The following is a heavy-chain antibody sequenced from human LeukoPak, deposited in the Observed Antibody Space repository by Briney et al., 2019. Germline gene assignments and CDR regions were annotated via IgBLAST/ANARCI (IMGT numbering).Heavy chain of an antibody. J-gene: IGHJ4*02. Sequence: ASVTVSCKASGYTFTSYGISWVRQAPGQGLEWMGWISDYNGNKHYAQKPQGRVNMTKENSTSTVYMELRSLRSDDTAVYYCAIEVLSGSYFILYFDYWGQGTLVTVSS. V-gene: IGHV1-18*01. CDR2: ISDYNGNK. CDR3: AIEVLSGSYFILYFDY. D-gene: IGHD1-26*01. CDR1: GYTFTSYG.